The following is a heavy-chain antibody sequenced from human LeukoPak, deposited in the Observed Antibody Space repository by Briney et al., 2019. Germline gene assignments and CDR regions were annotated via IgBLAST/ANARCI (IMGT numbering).Heavy chain of an antibody. D-gene: IGHD6-13*01. J-gene: IGHJ4*02. Sequence: GGSLRLSCAASGFTFSSYAMHWVRQAPGKGLEWVAVISYDGSNKYYADSVKGRFTISRDNSKNTLYLQMNSLRAEDTAVYYCARGSRRLPYSSPLRPPFDYWGQGTLITVSS. CDR2: ISYDGSNK. CDR3: ARGSRRLPYSSPLRPPFDY. CDR1: GFTFSSYA. V-gene: IGHV3-30-3*01.